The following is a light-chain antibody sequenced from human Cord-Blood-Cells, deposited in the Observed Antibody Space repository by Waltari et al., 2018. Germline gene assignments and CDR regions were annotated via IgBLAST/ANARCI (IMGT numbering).Light chain of an antibody. CDR3: QQSYSTPWT. CDR2: AAS. V-gene: IGKV1-39*01. CDR1: RSISSY. J-gene: IGKJ1*01. Sequence: DIQMTQSPSSLSSSVGDRVTITCRASRSISSYLNWYQQKPWKAPKLLIYAASSLQSGVPSGFSGSGSGTDFTLTISSLQPEDFATYYCQQSYSTPWTFGQGTKVEIK.